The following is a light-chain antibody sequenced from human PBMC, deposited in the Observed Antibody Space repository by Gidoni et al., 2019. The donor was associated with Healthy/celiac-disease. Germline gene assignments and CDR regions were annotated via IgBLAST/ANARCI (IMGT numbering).Light chain of an antibody. V-gene: IGKV4-1*01. CDR2: WAS. J-gene: IGKJ2*01. Sequence: DIVMTQSPDSRAVSLGERATINCKSSQSVLYSSNNKNYLAWYQPKPGQPPKLLISWASTRESGVPDRFSGSGSGTDFTLTLSSLQAADVAVSYCQQYYSTPYTFGQGTKLEIK. CDR1: QSVLYSSNNKNY. CDR3: QQYYSTPYT.